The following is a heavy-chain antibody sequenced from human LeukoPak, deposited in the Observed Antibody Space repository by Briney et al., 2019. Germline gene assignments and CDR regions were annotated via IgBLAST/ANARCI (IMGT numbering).Heavy chain of an antibody. CDR1: GFTFSSYS. CDR2: ISSSSSYI. CDR3: ARDGPGYFDY. J-gene: IGHJ4*02. D-gene: IGHD1-1*01. Sequence: GGSLRLSCAASGFTFSSYSMNWVRQAPGKGLEWDSSISSSSSYIYYADSVKGRFTISRDNAKNSLYLQMNSLRAEDTAVYYCARDGPGYFDYWGQGTLVTVSS. V-gene: IGHV3-21*01.